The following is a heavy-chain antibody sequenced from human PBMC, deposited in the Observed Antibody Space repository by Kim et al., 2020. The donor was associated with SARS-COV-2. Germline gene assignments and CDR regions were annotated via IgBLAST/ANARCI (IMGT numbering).Heavy chain of an antibody. J-gene: IGHJ5*02. CDR3: AKGGGYGSGSNWFDP. D-gene: IGHD3-10*01. V-gene: IGHV3-43*02. CDR2: ISGDGGST. CDR1: GFTFDDYA. Sequence: GGSLRLSCAASGFTFDDYAMHWVRQAPGKGLEWVSLISGDGGSTYYADSVKGRFTISRDNSKNSLYLQMNSLRTEDTALYYCAKGGGYGSGSNWFDPWGQGTLVTVSS.